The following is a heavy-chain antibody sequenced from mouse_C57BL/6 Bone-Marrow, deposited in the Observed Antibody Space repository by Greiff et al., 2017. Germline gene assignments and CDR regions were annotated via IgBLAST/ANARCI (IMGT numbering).Heavy chain of an antibody. D-gene: IGHD2-14*01. CDR3: AGGCDAPPPYDFDY. V-gene: IGHV14-2*01. J-gene: IGHJ2*01. CDR1: GFNIKDYY. CDR2: IDPEDGET. Sequence: VQLQQSGAELVKPGASVKLSCTASGFNIKDYYMHWVKQRTEQGLEWIGRIDPEDGETKYAPKFQGKATITADTPSNTASLQLSSLTSEDTAVYYCAGGCDAPPPYDFDYWGQGTTLTVSS.